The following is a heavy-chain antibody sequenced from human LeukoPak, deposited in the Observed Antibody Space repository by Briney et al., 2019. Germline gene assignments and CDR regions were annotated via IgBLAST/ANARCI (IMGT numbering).Heavy chain of an antibody. CDR3: ARGKQRLDY. CDR2: IYYSGST. Sequence: SETLSLTCTVSGGSTSSYYWSWIRQPPGKGLEWIGYIYYSGSTNYNPSLKSRVTISVDTSKNQFSLKLSSVTAADTAVYYCARGKQRLDYWGQGTLVTVSS. CDR1: GGSTSSYY. V-gene: IGHV4-59*01. J-gene: IGHJ4*02. D-gene: IGHD6-25*01.